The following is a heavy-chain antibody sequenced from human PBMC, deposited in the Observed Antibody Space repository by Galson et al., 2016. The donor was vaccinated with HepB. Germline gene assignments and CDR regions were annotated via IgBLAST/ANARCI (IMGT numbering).Heavy chain of an antibody. CDR2: ISDSGTT. J-gene: IGHJ6*03. Sequence: SETLSLTCTVSGGSISAYEWSWIRQPPGKGLEWIGYISDSGTTYYNPALKSRVTISVDTSKNQFSLQLGFVTAADTAVYYCARRRQRHLGNCSGGICEALDFYYYYYMDVWGKGTTVTVSS. CDR1: GGSISAYE. CDR3: ARRRQRHLGNCSGGICEALDFYYYYYMDV. D-gene: IGHD2-15*01. V-gene: IGHV4-59*01.